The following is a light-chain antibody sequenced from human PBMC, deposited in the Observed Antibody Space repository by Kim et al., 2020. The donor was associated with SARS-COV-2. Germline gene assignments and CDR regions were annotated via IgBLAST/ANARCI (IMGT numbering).Light chain of an antibody. V-gene: IGLV1-40*01. Sequence: RVTITCPGGRSNIGAGYDVHWYQQLPGTAPKLLIYGNSNRPSGVPDRFSGSKSGTSASLAITGLQAEDEADYYCQSYDSSLSGVVFGGGTQLTVL. CDR1: RSNIGAGYD. J-gene: IGLJ2*01. CDR2: GNS. CDR3: QSYDSSLSGVV.